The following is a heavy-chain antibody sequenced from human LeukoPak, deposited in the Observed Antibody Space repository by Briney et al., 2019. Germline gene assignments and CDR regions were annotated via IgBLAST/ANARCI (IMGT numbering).Heavy chain of an antibody. J-gene: IGHJ4*02. Sequence: GGSLRLSCAASGFTFSSYAMSWVRQAPGKGLEWVAVIWFDGSNKYYGDSVKGRFTISRDNSKNTLYLQMNSLRAEDTALYYCARDYSNYFDYWGQGTLVTVSS. CDR1: GFTFSSYA. V-gene: IGHV3-33*08. CDR3: ARDYSNYFDY. CDR2: IWFDGSNK. D-gene: IGHD4-11*01.